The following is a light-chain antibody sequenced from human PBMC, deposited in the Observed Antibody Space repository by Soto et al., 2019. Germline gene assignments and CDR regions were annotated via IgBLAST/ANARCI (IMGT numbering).Light chain of an antibody. CDR3: QQSYSTLLT. Sequence: DIQMTQSPSTLPASVGDRVTITCRASQSISSWLAWYQQKPGKAPKLLIYDASSLESGVPSRFSGSGSGTEFTLTISSLQPEDFATYYCQQSYSTLLTFGGGTKVDIK. CDR1: QSISSW. V-gene: IGKV1-5*01. J-gene: IGKJ4*01. CDR2: DAS.